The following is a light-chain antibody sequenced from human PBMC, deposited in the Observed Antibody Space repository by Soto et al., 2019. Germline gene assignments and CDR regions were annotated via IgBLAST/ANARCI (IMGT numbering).Light chain of an antibody. CDR1: QSVSSN. CDR3: QQYIKWPIT. V-gene: IGKV3-15*01. CDR2: DAS. J-gene: IGKJ5*01. Sequence: EIVLTQSPGTLSLSPGERATLSCRASQSVSSNLAWYQQKPGQAPRLLISDASTRATGIPARFSGSGSGTEFTLTVSSLQSEDFAVYYCQQYIKWPITFGQGTRLETK.